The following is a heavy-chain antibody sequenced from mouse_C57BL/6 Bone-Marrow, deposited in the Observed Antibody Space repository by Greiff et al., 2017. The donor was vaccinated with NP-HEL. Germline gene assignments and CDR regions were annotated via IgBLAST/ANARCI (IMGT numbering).Heavy chain of an antibody. V-gene: IGHV5-4*03. J-gene: IGHJ4*01. D-gene: IGHD2-3*01. Sequence: EVKLVESGGGLVKPGGSLKLSCAASGFTFSSYAMSWVRQTPEKRLEWVATISDGGSYTYYPDNVKGRFTISRDNAKNNLYLQMSHLKSEDTAMYYCARREYYDGYYEGAMDYWGQGTSVTVSS. CDR3: ARREYYDGYYEGAMDY. CDR2: ISDGGSYT. CDR1: GFTFSSYA.